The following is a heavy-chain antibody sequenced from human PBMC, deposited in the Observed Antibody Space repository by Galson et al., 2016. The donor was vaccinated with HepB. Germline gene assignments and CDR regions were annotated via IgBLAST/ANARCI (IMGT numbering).Heavy chain of an antibody. CDR1: SGSISSSRYY. J-gene: IGHJ3*02. V-gene: IGHV4-39*01. CDR3: ASHCGGDCYNDLADAFDI. CDR2: VYYSGTA. Sequence: ETLSLTCTVSSGSISSSRYYWGWIRQPPGKGLEWIGSVYYSGTAYYDPSLKSRVSISVDTSKNQFSLRLSSVTAGDTAVYFCASHCGGDCYNDLADAFDIWGRGTMVTVSS. D-gene: IGHD2-21*01.